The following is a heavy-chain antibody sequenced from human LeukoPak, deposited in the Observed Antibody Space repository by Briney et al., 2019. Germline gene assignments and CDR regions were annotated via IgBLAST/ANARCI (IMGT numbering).Heavy chain of an antibody. CDR2: ISYDGSNK. CDR3: ARGYCSSTSCYTSDY. J-gene: IGHJ4*02. V-gene: IGHV3-30-3*01. Sequence: GGSLRLSCAASGFTFSSYAMHWVRQAPGKGLEWVAVISYDGSNKYYADSVKGRSTISRDNSKNTLYLQMNSLRAEDTAVYYCARGYCSSTSCYTSDYWGQGTLVIVSS. CDR1: GFTFSSYA. D-gene: IGHD2-2*02.